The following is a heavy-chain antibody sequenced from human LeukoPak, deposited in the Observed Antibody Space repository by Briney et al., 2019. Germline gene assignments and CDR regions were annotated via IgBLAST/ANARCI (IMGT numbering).Heavy chain of an antibody. J-gene: IGHJ1*01. Sequence: GGSLRLSCAASAFTVSSNYMSWVRQAPGKGLEWVSVIYSGGSTYYADSVKGRFTISRDNSKNTLYLQMNSLRAEDTAVYYCAREVDYYDSSGYYSSRYFQHWGQGTLVTVSS. CDR1: AFTVSSNY. V-gene: IGHV3-53*01. CDR3: AREVDYYDSSGYYSSRYFQH. CDR2: IYSGGST. D-gene: IGHD3-22*01.